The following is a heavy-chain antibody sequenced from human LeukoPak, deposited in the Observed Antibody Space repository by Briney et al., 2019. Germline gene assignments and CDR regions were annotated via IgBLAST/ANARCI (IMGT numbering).Heavy chain of an antibody. CDR3: ARRGTPGSSDAFDM. CDR2: IWYDGSNE. V-gene: IGHV3-33*01. J-gene: IGHJ3*02. Sequence: PGGSLRLSCAASGFTFSNYGMHWVRQAPGKGLEWVALIWYDGSNEDHADSVKGRFTISRDNSKNTLYLQMNSPRAEDTALYYCARRGTPGSSDAFDMWGQGTMVTVSS. D-gene: IGHD3-16*01. CDR1: GFTFSNYG.